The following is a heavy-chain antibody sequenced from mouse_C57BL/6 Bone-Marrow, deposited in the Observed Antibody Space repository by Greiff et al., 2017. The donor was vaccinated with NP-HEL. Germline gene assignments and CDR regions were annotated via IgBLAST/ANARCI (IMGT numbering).Heavy chain of an antibody. J-gene: IGHJ2*01. CDR3: ARLEGTAQGRDY. V-gene: IGHV14-2*01. CDR1: GFNIKDYY. CDR2: IDPEDGET. D-gene: IGHD3-2*02. Sequence: VQLQQSGAELVKPGASVKLSCTASGFNIKDYYMHWVKQRTEQGLEWIGRIDPEDGETKYAPKFQGKATITADTSSNTAYLQLSSLTPEDTAVDNCARLEGTAQGRDYWGQGTTLTVSS.